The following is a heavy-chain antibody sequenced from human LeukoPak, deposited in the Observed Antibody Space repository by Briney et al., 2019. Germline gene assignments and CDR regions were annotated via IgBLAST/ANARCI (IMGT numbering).Heavy chain of an antibody. CDR1: GLTFSSSW. CDR2: INPDGNKK. Sequence: PGGSLRLSCAVSGLTFSSSWMDWVRQAPGKGLEWVASINPDGNKKYSADSVKGRFTISRDNAKKSLYLQMNSLRVEDTAFYYCAKGFIAAGTAVLFGYWGQGTLVTVSS. J-gene: IGHJ4*02. CDR3: AKGFIAAGTAVLFGY. D-gene: IGHD6-13*01. V-gene: IGHV3-7*03.